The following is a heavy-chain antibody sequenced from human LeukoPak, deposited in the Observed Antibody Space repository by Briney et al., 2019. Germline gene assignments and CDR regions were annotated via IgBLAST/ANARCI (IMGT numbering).Heavy chain of an antibody. CDR2: IYYSGST. CDR1: GGSISSGGYY. V-gene: IGHV4-31*03. J-gene: IGHJ5*02. D-gene: IGHD2-2*01. Sequence: SETLSLTCTVSGGSISSGGYYWSWIRQHPGKGLEWIGYIYYSGSTYYNPSLKSRVTISVDTSKNQFSLKLSSVTAADTAVYYCARGWVVVVPAARDTNWFDPWGQGTLVTVSS. CDR3: ARGWVVVVPAARDTNWFDP.